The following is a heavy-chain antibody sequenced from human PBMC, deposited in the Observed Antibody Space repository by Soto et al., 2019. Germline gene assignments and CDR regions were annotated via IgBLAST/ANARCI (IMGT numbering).Heavy chain of an antibody. CDR2: IWYDGSNR. J-gene: IGHJ4*02. V-gene: IGHV3-33*01. CDR1: GFTFSSYG. CDR3: TRGRNPTVTTHYLDY. Sequence: TGGSLRLSCAASGFTFSSYGMHWVRQAPGKGLEWVAIIWYDGSNRYYADSVEGRFTISRDNSKNTLYLQMNSLRAEDTAVYYCTRGRNPTVTTHYLDYWGQGALVTVSS. D-gene: IGHD4-17*01.